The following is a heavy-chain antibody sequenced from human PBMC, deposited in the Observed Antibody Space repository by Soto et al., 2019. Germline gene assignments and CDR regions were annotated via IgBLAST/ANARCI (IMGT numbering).Heavy chain of an antibody. J-gene: IGHJ6*02. CDR1: GDSISSAGYS. D-gene: IGHD2-15*01. CDR3: GIGNSIVNYYCGIDV. Sequence: QLKLKESGSALVNPSQTLSLTCAVSGDSISSAGYSCNWIRQPPGKGLEWIGYIHHTGNTYYNPTLKSRVTISIDRSKNQFFLNLSSVTAAGTAVYYCGIGNSIVNYYCGIDVWGQGTTVSVSS. V-gene: IGHV4-30-2*01. CDR2: IHHTGNT.